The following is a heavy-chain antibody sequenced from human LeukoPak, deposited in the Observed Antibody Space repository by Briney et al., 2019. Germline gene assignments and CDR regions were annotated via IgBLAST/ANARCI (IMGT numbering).Heavy chain of an antibody. CDR3: ASRWELPGAYYMDV. CDR1: GFTFRSYW. D-gene: IGHD1-26*01. CDR2: ISSDGSST. Sequence: GGSLRLSCAASGFTFRSYWMHCVRQAPGKGLVWVSRISSDGSSTIYADSVKGRFTMSRENAYNTLYLQMNSLRGEDTAVSYCASRWELPGAYYMDVWGKGTTVTVSS. V-gene: IGHV3-74*01. J-gene: IGHJ6*03.